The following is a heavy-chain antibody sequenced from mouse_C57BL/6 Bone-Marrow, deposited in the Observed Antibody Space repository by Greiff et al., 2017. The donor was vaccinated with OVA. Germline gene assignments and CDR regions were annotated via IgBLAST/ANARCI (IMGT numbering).Heavy chain of an antibody. V-gene: IGHV1-82*01. CDR2: IYPGGGGT. Sequence: QVQLKESGPELVKPGASVKISCKASGYAFSSSWMNWVKQRPGKGLEWIGGIYPGGGGTNYNGKFKGKATLTADKSSSTAYMQLSSLTSEDSAVYFCARSNLGRGDYWGQGTTLTVSS. CDR3: ARSNLGRGDY. J-gene: IGHJ2*01. CDR1: GYAFSSSW. D-gene: IGHD4-1*01.